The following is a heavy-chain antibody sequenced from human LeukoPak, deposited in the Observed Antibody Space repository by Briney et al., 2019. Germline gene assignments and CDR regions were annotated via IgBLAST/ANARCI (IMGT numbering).Heavy chain of an antibody. D-gene: IGHD6-19*01. CDR2: INHSGST. CDR1: GGSISNGHY. CDR3: ARARYSGWGTTYFDY. J-gene: IGHJ4*02. Sequence: SETLSLTCTVSGGSISNGHYWSWIRQPPGKGLEWIGEINHSGSTNYNPSLKSRVTISVDTSKNQFSLKLSSVTAADTAVYYCARARYSGWGTTYFDYWGQGTLVTVSS. V-gene: IGHV4-34*01.